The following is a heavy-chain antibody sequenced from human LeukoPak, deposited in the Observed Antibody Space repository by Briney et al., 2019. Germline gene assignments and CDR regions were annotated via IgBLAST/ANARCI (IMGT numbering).Heavy chain of an antibody. CDR3: ARSFGAYYDFWSGYTY. Sequence: KSSETLSLTCAVYGGSFSGYYWSWIRQPPGKGLEWIGEINHSGSTNYNPSLKSRVTISVDTSKNQFSLKLSSVTAADTAVYYCARSFGAYYDFWSGYTYWGQGTLVTVSS. D-gene: IGHD3-3*01. CDR2: INHSGST. CDR1: GGSFSGYY. V-gene: IGHV4-34*01. J-gene: IGHJ4*02.